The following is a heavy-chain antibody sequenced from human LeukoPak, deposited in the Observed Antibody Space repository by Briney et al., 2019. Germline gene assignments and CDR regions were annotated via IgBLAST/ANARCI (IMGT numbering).Heavy chain of an antibody. D-gene: IGHD2-21*02. CDR3: ARDPVEYCGGDCYYFDY. J-gene: IGHJ4*02. CDR2: IYPGDSDT. CDR1: GYIFANYC. V-gene: IGHV5-51*01. Sequence: GESLKISCKGSGYIFANYCIGWVRQMPGKGLEWMGIIYPGDSDTRYSPSFEGQVTISVDKSISTAYLQWSSLKASDSAMYYCARDPVEYCGGDCYYFDYWGQGTLVTVSS.